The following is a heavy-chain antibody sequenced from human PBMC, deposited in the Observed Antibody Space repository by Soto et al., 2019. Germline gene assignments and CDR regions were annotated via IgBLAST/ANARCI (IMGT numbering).Heavy chain of an antibody. D-gene: IGHD6-13*01. CDR1: GFTFSSYY. CDR2: VNGDGSEK. Sequence: EVQLVESGGGLVQPGGSLRLSCAASGFTFSSYYMSWVRQAQGKGLEWVANVNGDGSEKYYVDSVKGRFTVSRDNAKNSLYLQMTSLRAEDTAVYYCARDSYSSSPYGMDVWGQGTTVTVSS. J-gene: IGHJ6*02. CDR3: ARDSYSSSPYGMDV. V-gene: IGHV3-7*01.